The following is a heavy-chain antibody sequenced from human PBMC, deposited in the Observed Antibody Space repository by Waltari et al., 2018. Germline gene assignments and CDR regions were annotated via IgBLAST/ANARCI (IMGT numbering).Heavy chain of an antibody. CDR3: ARATTLDAFDI. V-gene: IGHV3-53*02. CDR2: IYSGGST. J-gene: IGHJ3*02. CDR1: GFTVSSNY. Sequence: EVQLVETGGGLIQPGGSLRLSCEASGFTVSSNYMSWVRQAPGKGLEWVSVIYSGGSTYYADSVKGRFTISRDNSKNTLYLQMNSLRAEDTAVYYCARATTLDAFDIWGQGTMVTVSS.